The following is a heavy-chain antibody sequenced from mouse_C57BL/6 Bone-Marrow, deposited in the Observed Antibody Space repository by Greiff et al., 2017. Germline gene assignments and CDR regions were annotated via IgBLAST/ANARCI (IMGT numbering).Heavy chain of an antibody. CDR3: ALYYYGSSYGYAMDY. J-gene: IGHJ4*01. V-gene: IGHV1-69*01. D-gene: IGHD1-1*01. CDR2: IDPSDSYT. CDR1: GYTFTSYW. Sequence: QVQLQQPGAELVMPGASVKLSCKASGYTFTSYWMHWVKQRPGQGLEWIGEIDPSDSYTNYNQKFKGKSTFTVDKSSSTAYMQLSSLTSEDSAVYYCALYYYGSSYGYAMDYWGQGTSGTVSS.